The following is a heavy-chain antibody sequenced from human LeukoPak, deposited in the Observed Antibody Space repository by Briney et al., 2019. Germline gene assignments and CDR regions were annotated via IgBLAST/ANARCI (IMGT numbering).Heavy chain of an antibody. V-gene: IGHV1-18*04. CDR1: GYTFTGYY. J-gene: IGHJ5*02. CDR3: ARGSGTTLPTDNWFDP. D-gene: IGHD1-1*01. Sequence: ASVKVSCKASGYTFTGYYMHWVRQAPGQGLEWMGYISAYNGNTNYAQKLQGRVTMTTDTSTSTAYMELRSLRSDDTAVYYCARGSGTTLPTDNWFDPWGQGTLVTVSS. CDR2: ISAYNGNT.